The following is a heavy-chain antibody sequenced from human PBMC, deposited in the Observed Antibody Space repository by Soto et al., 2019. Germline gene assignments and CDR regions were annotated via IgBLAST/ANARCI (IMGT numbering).Heavy chain of an antibody. CDR3: ARVLRFLEWQTTAGAFDI. CDR2: ISSSSSYI. J-gene: IGHJ3*02. Sequence: EVQLVESGGGLVKPGGSLRLSCAASGFTFSSYSMNWVRQAPGKGLEWVSSISSSSSYIYYADSVKGRFTISRDNAKNSLYLQMNSLRAEDTAVYYCARVLRFLEWQTTAGAFDIWGQGTMVTVSS. CDR1: GFTFSSYS. V-gene: IGHV3-21*01. D-gene: IGHD3-3*01.